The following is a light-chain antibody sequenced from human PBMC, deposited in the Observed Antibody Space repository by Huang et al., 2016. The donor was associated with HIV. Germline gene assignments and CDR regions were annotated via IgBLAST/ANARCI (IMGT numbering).Light chain of an antibody. CDR2: AAS. CDR3: QQSYNTPLT. Sequence: DIQMTQSPSSLSASVGERVTITCRASQSIKSYLNWYQQKPGKAPKVLIYAASSLQSGVPSRFSGSGSGTDFTLTINSLQPEDFAIYYCQQSYNTPLTFGGGTRLEIK. J-gene: IGKJ4*01. V-gene: IGKV1-39*01. CDR1: QSIKSY.